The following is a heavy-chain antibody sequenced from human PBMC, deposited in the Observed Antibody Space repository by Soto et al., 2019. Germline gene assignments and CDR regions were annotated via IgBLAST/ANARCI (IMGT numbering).Heavy chain of an antibody. V-gene: IGHV5-51*01. J-gene: IGHJ6*02. CDR1: GYSFTSYW. D-gene: IGHD2-15*01. CDR2: IYPGDSDT. CDR3: AKGPFSYCSGGSCYGMDV. Sequence: PGESLKISCKGSGYSFTSYWIGWVRQMPGKGLEWMGIIYPGDSDTRYSPSFQGQVTISADKSISTAYLQWSSLKASDTAMYYCAKGPFSYCSGGSCYGMDVWGQGTTVTVSS.